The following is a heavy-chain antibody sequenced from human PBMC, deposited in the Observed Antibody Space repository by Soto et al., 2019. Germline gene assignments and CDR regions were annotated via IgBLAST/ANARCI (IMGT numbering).Heavy chain of an antibody. CDR3: ASSSLYGMDV. CDR2: IFSSGTT. Sequence: QVQLRESGPGLVMPSQTLSLTCTVSGDSIGSGNKYWSWIRQAPGKGLEWIGYIFSSGTTYYNPSLKSRLTMSLDTSQNQFSLKVGSVTAADTAVYYCASSSLYGMDVWGQGTTVTVSS. CDR1: GDSIGSGNKY. V-gene: IGHV4-30-4*01. J-gene: IGHJ6*02.